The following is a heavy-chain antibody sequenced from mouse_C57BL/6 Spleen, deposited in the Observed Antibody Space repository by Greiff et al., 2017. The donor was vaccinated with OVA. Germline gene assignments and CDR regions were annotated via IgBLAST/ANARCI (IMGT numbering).Heavy chain of an antibody. CDR2: IHPNSGST. CDR1: GYTFTSYW. CDR3: ASPIYYYGSSLDY. D-gene: IGHD1-1*01. J-gene: IGHJ2*01. Sequence: QVQLQQPGAELVKPGASVKLSCKASGYTFTSYWMHWVKQRPGQGLEWIGMIHPNSGSTNYNEKFKSKATLTVDKSSSTAYMQLSSLTSEDSAVYYCASPIYYYGSSLDYWGQGTTLTVSS. V-gene: IGHV1-64*01.